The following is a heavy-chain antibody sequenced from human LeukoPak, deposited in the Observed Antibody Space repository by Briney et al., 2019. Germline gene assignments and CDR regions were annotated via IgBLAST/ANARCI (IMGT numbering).Heavy chain of an antibody. J-gene: IGHJ5*02. V-gene: IGHV3-7*04. CDR2: IKQDGSEK. CDR3: ARGSSRFDP. D-gene: IGHD6-13*01. Sequence: PGGSLRLSCDASGFTFTSNWMSWVRQAPGKGLEWVANIKQDGSEKYYVDSVKGRFTISRDNAKNSLYLQMNSLRAEDTAVYYCARGSSRFDPWGQGTLVTVSS. CDR1: GFTFTSNW.